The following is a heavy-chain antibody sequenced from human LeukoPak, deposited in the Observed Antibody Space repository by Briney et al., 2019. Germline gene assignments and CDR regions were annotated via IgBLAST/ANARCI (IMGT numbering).Heavy chain of an antibody. D-gene: IGHD3-22*01. J-gene: IGHJ4*02. CDR1: GFTFRTYW. Sequence: GGSLRHSCAVSGFTFRTYWMHWVRQVPAEGLEWVSRINEDGSITNYADSVKGRFSISRDNAKNTLYLQMNSLRAEDTAVYYCARALIGSVPDYWGQGALVTVSS. V-gene: IGHV3-74*01. CDR3: ARALIGSVPDY. CDR2: INEDGSIT.